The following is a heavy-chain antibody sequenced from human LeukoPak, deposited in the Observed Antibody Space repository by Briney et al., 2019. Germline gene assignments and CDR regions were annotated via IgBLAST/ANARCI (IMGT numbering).Heavy chain of an antibody. CDR2: TYPDDFDT. V-gene: IGHV5-51*01. J-gene: IGHJ6*03. CDR3: ARQGGYCSKTSCSQDYYSYYMDV. Sequence: GESLKISCEVSGYSFTSYWIAWVRQMPGKGLQYMGITYPDDFDTRYSPSFQGQVTISVDKSINTAYLQWSSLKASDTATYYCARQGGYCSKTSCSQDYYSYYMDVWGTGTTVTVSS. D-gene: IGHD2-2*01. CDR1: GYSFTSYW.